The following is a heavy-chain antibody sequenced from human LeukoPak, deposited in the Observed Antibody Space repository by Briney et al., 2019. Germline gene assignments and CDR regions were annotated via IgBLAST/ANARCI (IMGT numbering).Heavy chain of an antibody. Sequence: GGSLRLSCAASGFTFSDYYMSWIRQAPGKGLEWVSYISSSGSTIYYADSVKGRFTISRDSAKNSLYLQMNSLRVEDTAVYYCTGYCSSASCYHAGFWGQGTLVTVSS. CDR2: ISSSGSTI. CDR3: TGYCSSASCYHAGF. D-gene: IGHD2-2*01. V-gene: IGHV3-11*01. CDR1: GFTFSDYY. J-gene: IGHJ4*02.